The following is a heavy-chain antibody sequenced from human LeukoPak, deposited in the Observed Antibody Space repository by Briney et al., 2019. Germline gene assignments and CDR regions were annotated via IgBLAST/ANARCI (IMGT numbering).Heavy chain of an antibody. V-gene: IGHV4-39*07. Sequence: PSETLSLTCTVSGGSVSSSDDYWGWIRQPPGKGLEWIGDIFYIGKTNYNPSLKSRVTISVDTSKNQFSLKLTSVTAADTAVYYCARVFDSWGQGTLVTVSS. CDR1: GGSVSSSDDY. CDR3: ARVFDS. J-gene: IGHJ4*02. CDR2: IFYIGKT.